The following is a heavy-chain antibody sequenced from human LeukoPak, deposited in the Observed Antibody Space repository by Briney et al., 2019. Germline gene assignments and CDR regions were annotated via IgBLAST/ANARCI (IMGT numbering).Heavy chain of an antibody. CDR1: GFSVSASY. CDR3: ARDLSGLPRY. D-gene: IGHD1-26*01. V-gene: IGHV3-30*03. J-gene: IGHJ4*02. CDR2: ISYDGSNK. Sequence: GGSLRLSCAASGFSVSASYMSWVRQAPGKGLEWVAVISYDGSNKYYADSVKGRFTISRDNSKNTLYLQMNSLRAEDTAVYYCARDLSGLPRYWGQGTLVTVSS.